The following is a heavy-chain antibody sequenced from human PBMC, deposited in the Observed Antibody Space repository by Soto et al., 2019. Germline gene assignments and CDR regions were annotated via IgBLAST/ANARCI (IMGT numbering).Heavy chain of an antibody. Sequence: XETLSLTCAISGYSISSDYYWCCIRQPPGKGLEWIGYIFHIGTTYYNPSLKSRVTISVDTSKNQFSLRLSSVTAADTAIYFCARGWSGPGAAAYFDYWGQGTLVTVSS. J-gene: IGHJ4*02. CDR3: ARGWSGPGAAAYFDY. CDR2: IFHIGTT. D-gene: IGHD6-13*01. CDR1: GYSISSDYY. V-gene: IGHV4-38-2*01.